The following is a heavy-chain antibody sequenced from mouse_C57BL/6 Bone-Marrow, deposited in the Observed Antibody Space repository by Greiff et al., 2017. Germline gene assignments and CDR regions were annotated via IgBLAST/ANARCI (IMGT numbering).Heavy chain of an antibody. CDR2: FYPRSGNT. J-gene: IGHJ3*01. CDR1: GYTFTSYG. V-gene: IGHV1-81*01. CDR3: VYYYGSAWFAY. Sequence: VQLQQSGAELARPGASVKLSCKASGYTFTSYGISWVKQRTGQGLEWIGEFYPRSGNTYYNEKVKGKATLTADKSSSTAYMELRRLTSEYSAVYVCVYYYGSAWFAYWGQGTLVTVSA. D-gene: IGHD1-1*01.